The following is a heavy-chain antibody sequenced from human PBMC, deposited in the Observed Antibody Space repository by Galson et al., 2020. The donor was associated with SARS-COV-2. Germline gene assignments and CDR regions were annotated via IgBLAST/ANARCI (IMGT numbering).Heavy chain of an antibody. CDR2: INPADSAT. D-gene: IGHD5-18*01. Sequence: GESLKISCKASGYTFTNSWIGWVRQMPGKGPEWMGIINPADSATRYSPSFEGQVIISVDKSISSTFLQWSSLKASDTAIYYCAKHRRDGYVRLIDSWGQGTLVTVSS. CDR3: AKHRRDGYVRLIDS. J-gene: IGHJ4*02. CDR1: GYTFTNSW. V-gene: IGHV5-51*01.